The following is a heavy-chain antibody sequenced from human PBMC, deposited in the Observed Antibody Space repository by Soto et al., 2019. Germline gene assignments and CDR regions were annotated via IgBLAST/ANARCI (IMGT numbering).Heavy chain of an antibody. Sequence: QVQLVQSGAEVKKPGASVKVSCKASGYTFTGYYMHWVRQAPGQGLEWMGWINPNSGGTNYAQKFQGWVTMTRDPSISTAYMELSRLRSDDTAVYYCARQSRGSSWHGGYFDYWGQGTLVTVSS. CDR3: ARQSRGSSWHGGYFDY. CDR1: GYTFTGYY. CDR2: INPNSGGT. D-gene: IGHD6-13*01. J-gene: IGHJ4*02. V-gene: IGHV1-2*04.